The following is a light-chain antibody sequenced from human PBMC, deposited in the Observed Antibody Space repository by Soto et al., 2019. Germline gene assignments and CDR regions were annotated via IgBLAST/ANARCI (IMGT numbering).Light chain of an antibody. CDR3: QSYDSSLEV. CDR1: SSNIGAGYD. Sequence: QSVLTQPPSVSGAPGQRVTISCTGSSSNIGAGYDVHWYQQLPGTAPKLLIYGNSNRPSGVPDRFSGSKSGTSASLAITGLQAEEEADYYCQSYDSSLEVFGGGPKLTVL. CDR2: GNS. V-gene: IGLV1-40*01. J-gene: IGLJ2*01.